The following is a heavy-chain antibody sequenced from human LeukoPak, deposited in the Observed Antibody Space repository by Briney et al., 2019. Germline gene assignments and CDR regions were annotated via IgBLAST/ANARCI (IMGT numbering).Heavy chain of an antibody. V-gene: IGHV3-48*02. CDR2: IYSSDTT. D-gene: IGHD3-10*01. CDR3: ARDLHYAFDI. J-gene: IGHJ3*02. Sequence: GGSLRLSCAASGFTVRSNYMSWVRQAPGKGLEWVSHIYSSDTTYADSVKGRFTISRDNAKNSLYLQMNSLRDEDTAVYYCARDLHYAFDIWGQGTMVTASS. CDR1: GFTVRSNY.